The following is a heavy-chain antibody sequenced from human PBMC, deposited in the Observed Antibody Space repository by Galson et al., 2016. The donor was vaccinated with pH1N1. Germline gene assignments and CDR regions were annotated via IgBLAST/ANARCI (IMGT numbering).Heavy chain of an antibody. D-gene: IGHD3-22*01. J-gene: IGHJ4*02. CDR3: AHLYYYDTSGFYRYFDY. CDR1: GFSLSTSGVG. Sequence: ALVKPTQTLTLTCTFSGFSLSTSGVGVGWIRQPPGKALEWLAVIYWNDDKRYSPFLKSRLTITKDTSKNQVVLRMTNMDPVETGTYYCAHLYYYDTSGFYRYFDYWGQGILVTVSS. CDR2: IYWNDDK. V-gene: IGHV2-5*01.